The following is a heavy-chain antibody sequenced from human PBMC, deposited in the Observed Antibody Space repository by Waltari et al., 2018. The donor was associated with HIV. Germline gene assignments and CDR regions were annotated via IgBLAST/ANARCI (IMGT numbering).Heavy chain of an antibody. J-gene: IGHJ4*02. V-gene: IGHV3-33*01. CDR2: VWYEGKNK. CDR3: ARTPSDTSGYCFDY. Sequence: QVQLVESGGGVVQPGRSLRLSCAASGVTFGRYGMHWVRQAPGKGLEWLAVVWYEGKNKYYADAVKGRFTVSRDNSKNTLFLQMNSLRVDDTAVYYCARTPSDTSGYCFDYWGQGTLVTVSS. CDR1: GVTFGRYG. D-gene: IGHD3-22*01.